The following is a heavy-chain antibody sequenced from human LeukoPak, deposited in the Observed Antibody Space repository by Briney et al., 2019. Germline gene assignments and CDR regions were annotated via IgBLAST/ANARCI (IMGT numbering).Heavy chain of an antibody. CDR3: AKDHVRGGVPSSSDY. J-gene: IGHJ4*02. V-gene: IGHV3-23*01. CDR1: GFTFSSYA. D-gene: IGHD2-2*01. Sequence: PGGSLRLSCAASGFTFSSYAMSWVRQAPGKGLEWVSAISGSGGSTYYADSVKGRFTISRDNSKNTLYLQMNSLRAEDTAVYYCAKDHVRGGVPSSSDYWGQGTLVTVSS. CDR2: ISGSGGST.